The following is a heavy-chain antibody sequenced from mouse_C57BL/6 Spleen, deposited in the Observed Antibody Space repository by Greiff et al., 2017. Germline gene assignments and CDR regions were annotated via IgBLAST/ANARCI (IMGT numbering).Heavy chain of an antibody. D-gene: IGHD1-1*01. CDR3: AIYGSSYCFDV. CDR1: GYKFTDYY. Sequence: VQLQQSGPELVKPGASVKISCKASGYKFTDYYLNGVKLRYGKSLEWIGDIKPNNGGTSYNQKFKGKATLTVDKSSSTAYMELLSLTSEYSAVYYCAIYGSSYCFDVWGTGTTVTVSS. V-gene: IGHV1-26*01. CDR2: IKPNNGGT. J-gene: IGHJ1*03.